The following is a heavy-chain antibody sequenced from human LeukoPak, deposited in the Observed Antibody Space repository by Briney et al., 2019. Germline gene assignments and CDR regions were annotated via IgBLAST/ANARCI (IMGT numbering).Heavy chain of an antibody. J-gene: IGHJ4*02. CDR1: GFTFRSSW. V-gene: IGHV3-74*01. D-gene: IGHD3/OR15-3a*01. Sequence: GGSLRLSCAASGFTFRSSWMHWVRQAPGKGLVWVSRIYSDGRTATYADSVKGRFTISRDNAKNTLYLQMNTLTAEDTAGYYRARHLGWFDTYWGQGTLSPSPQ. CDR3: ARHLGWFDTY. CDR2: IYSDGRTA.